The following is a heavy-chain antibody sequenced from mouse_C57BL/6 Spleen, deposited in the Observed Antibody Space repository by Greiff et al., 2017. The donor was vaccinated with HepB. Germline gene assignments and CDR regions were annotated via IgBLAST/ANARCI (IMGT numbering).Heavy chain of an antibody. CDR3: ARKGLDGNYAMDY. CDR2: INPNNGGT. Sequence: EVQLQQSGPELVKPGASVKMSCKASGYTFTDYNMHWVKQSHGKSLEWIGYINPNNGGTSYNQKFKGKATLTVDKSSSTAYMELRSLTSEDSAVYYCARKGLDGNYAMDYWGQGTSVTVSS. D-gene: IGHD2-1*01. J-gene: IGHJ4*01. CDR1: GYTFTDYN. V-gene: IGHV1-22*01.